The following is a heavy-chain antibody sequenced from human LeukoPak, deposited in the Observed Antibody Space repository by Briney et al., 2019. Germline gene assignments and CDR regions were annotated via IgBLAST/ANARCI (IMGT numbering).Heavy chain of an antibody. CDR2: IYYSGST. Sequence: KTSETLSLTCTVSGGSISSYYWSWIRQPPGKGLEWIGYIYYSGSTNYNPSLKSRVTISVDTSKNQFSLKLSSVTAADTAVYYCARADYYDSSGQYWGQGTLVTVSS. CDR3: ARADYYDSSGQY. J-gene: IGHJ4*02. CDR1: GGSISSYY. D-gene: IGHD3-22*01. V-gene: IGHV4-59*01.